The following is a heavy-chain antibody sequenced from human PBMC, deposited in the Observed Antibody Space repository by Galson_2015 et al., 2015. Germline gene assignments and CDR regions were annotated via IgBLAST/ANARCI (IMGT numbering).Heavy chain of an antibody. CDR2: ISSSSSTI. CDR1: GFTFSSYR. V-gene: IGHV3-48*01. CDR3: AKDNRIAVAHHYYYGMDV. Sequence: SLRLSCAASGFTFSSYRMNWVRQAPGKGLEWVSYISSSSSTIYYADSVKGRFTISRDNAKDSLYLQMNSLRGEDTAVYYCAKDNRIAVAHHYYYGMDVWGQGTTVTVSS. D-gene: IGHD6-19*01. J-gene: IGHJ6*02.